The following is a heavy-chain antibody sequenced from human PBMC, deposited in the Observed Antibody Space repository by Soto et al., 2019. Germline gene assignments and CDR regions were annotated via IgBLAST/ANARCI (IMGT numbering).Heavy chain of an antibody. CDR2: IYYSGST. V-gene: IGHV4-59*01. Sequence: PSKTLSLTCIVSGGSISSYYWSWIRQPPGKGLEWIGYIYYSGSTNYNPSLKSRVTISVDTSKNQFSLKLSSVTAADTAVYYCARAPRGSSGWYGAFDIWGQGTMVTVSS. J-gene: IGHJ3*02. CDR3: ARAPRGSSGWYGAFDI. CDR1: GGSISSYY. D-gene: IGHD6-19*01.